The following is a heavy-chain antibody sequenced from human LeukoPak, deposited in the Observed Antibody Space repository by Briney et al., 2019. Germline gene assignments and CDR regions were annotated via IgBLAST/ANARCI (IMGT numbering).Heavy chain of an antibody. CDR3: ASKGGPYSGSYYPEDYYYYYMDV. J-gene: IGHJ6*03. D-gene: IGHD1-26*01. CDR1: GGTFSGYA. CDR2: IIPIFGTA. V-gene: IGHV1-69*06. Sequence: GASVKVSCKASGGTFSGYAISWVRQAPGQGLEWMGGIIPIFGTANYAQKFQGRVTITADKSTSTAYMELSSLRSEDTAVYYCASKGGPYSGSYYPEDYYYYYMDVWGKGTTVTVSS.